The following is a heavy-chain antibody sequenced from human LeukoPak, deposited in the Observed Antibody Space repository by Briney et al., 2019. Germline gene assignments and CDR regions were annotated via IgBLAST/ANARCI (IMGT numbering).Heavy chain of an antibody. CDR2: MNPNSGNT. CDR1: GYTFTSYD. J-gene: IGHJ6*02. CDR3: GTVGYCSSTSCFHYYYYYGMDV. V-gene: IGHV1-8*01. D-gene: IGHD2-2*01. Sequence: ASVKASCKASGYTFTSYDINWVRQATGQGPEWMGWMNPNSGNTGYAQKFQGRVTMTRNTSISTAYMELSSLRSEDTAVYYCGTVGYCSSTSCFHYYYYYGMDVWGQGTTVTVSS.